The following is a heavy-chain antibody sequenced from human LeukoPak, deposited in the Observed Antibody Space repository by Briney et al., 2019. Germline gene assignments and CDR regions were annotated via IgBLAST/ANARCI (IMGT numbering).Heavy chain of an antibody. D-gene: IGHD6-19*01. CDR3: ASSIAVASTGVDY. CDR1: GYSFTGYW. J-gene: IGHJ4*02. V-gene: IGHV5-51*01. CDR2: IYPGDSDT. Sequence: PGESLQISCQGSGYSFTGYWIAWVRQMPGKGLEWMGIIYPGDSDTRYSPSFQGQVTISADKSISTAYLQWSSLKASDTAMYYCASSIAVASTGVDYWGQGTLVTVSS.